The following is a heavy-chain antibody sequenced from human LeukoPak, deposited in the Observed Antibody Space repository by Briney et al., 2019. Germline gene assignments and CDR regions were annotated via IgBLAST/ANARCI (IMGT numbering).Heavy chain of an antibody. V-gene: IGHV3-66*01. J-gene: IGHJ6*02. Sequence: GGSLRLSCVASGFSVSGNYMSWVRQAPGKGLAWVSVVFSGGRTYYAASVKGRFTISRDNSKNILYLQMNSLRAEDTAVYYCARDLSRTLGGYSYGAGSYGLWYYYYYGMDVWGQGTTVTVSS. CDR1: GFSVSGNY. CDR2: VFSGGRT. D-gene: IGHD3-10*01. CDR3: ARDLSRTLGGYSYGAGSYGLWYYYYYGMDV.